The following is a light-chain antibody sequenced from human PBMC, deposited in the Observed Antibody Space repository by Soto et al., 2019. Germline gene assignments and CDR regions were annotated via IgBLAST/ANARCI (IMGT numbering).Light chain of an antibody. V-gene: IGKV1-33*01. CDR1: QDITRN. Sequence: DIQMTQSPSSLSASVGDRVTITCQASQDITRNLNWYQQKAGKAPKLLIYDASDLEPGVPSRFSGGGSGTDFTFTITNLAPDDIATYYCQQYDILPFTFGKGTRVESK. J-gene: IGKJ5*01. CDR2: DAS. CDR3: QQYDILPFT.